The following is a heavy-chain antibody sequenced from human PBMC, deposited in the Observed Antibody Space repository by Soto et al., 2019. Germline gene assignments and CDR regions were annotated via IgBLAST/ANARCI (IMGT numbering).Heavy chain of an antibody. J-gene: IGHJ4*02. V-gene: IGHV5-10-1*01. CDR1: GYSFTSYW. CDR2: IDPSDSYT. CDR3: ARHVLARATAGTNFDY. Sequence: PGESLKISCKGSGYSFTSYWISWVRQMPGKGLEWMGRIDPSDSYTNYSPSFQGHVTISADKSISTAYLQWSSLKASDTAMYYCARHVLARATAGTNFDYWGQGILVTVSS. D-gene: IGHD6-13*01.